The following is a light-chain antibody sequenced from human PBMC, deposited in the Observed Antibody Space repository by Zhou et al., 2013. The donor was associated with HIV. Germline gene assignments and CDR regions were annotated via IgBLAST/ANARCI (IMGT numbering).Light chain of an antibody. CDR3: MQSIQLLWT. CDR2: LGS. Sequence: DIVMTQSPLSLPVTPGEPASISCRSSQSLLHSNGYNYLDWYLQKPGQSPQLLIYLGSNRASGVPDRFSGSGSGTDFTLRISRVEAEDVGVYYCMQSIQLLWTFGQGTKVEIK. V-gene: IGKV2-28*01. CDR1: QSLLHSNGYNY. J-gene: IGKJ1*01.